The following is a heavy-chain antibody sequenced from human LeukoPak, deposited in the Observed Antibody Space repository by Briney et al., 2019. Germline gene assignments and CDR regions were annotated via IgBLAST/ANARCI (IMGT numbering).Heavy chain of an antibody. J-gene: IGHJ6*02. CDR2: IKQDGSEK. V-gene: IGHV3-7*03. CDR3: ARRLRLAAARYYYGMDV. Sequence: GGSLRLSCAASGFTFSSYWMSWVRQAPGKGLEWVANIKQDGSEKYYVDSVKGRFTISRDNAKNSLYLQMNSLRAQDTTVYYCARRLRLAAARYYYGMDVWGQGTTVTVSS. CDR1: GFTFSSYW. D-gene: IGHD6-13*01.